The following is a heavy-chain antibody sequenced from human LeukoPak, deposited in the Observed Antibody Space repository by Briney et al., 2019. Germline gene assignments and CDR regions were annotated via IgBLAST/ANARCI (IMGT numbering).Heavy chain of an antibody. CDR1: GGTFSSYT. Sequence: GSSVKVSCKASGGTFSSYTISWVRQAPGQGLEWMGGIIPIFGTANYAQKFQGRVTITADESTSTAYMELSSLRSEDTAVYYCARGGIAVAGTEYYYYYYMDVWGKGTTVTISS. CDR3: ARGGIAVAGTEYYYYYYMDV. J-gene: IGHJ6*03. V-gene: IGHV1-69*01. D-gene: IGHD6-19*01. CDR2: IIPIFGTA.